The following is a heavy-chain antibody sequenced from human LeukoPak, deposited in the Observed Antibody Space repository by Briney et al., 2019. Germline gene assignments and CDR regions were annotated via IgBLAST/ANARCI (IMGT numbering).Heavy chain of an antibody. D-gene: IGHD3-22*01. CDR3: ARGSYDSSGFDY. Sequence: ASVKVSCKASGYTFTGYYMHWVRQAPGQGLEWMGWINPNSGGTNYAQKFQGRVTMTRDTSISTAYMELSSLRSEDTAVYYCARGSYDSSGFDYWGQGTLVTVSS. J-gene: IGHJ4*02. V-gene: IGHV1-2*02. CDR1: GYTFTGYY. CDR2: INPNSGGT.